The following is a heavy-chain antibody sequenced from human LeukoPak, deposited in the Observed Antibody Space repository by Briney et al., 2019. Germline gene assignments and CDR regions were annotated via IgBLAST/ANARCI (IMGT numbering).Heavy chain of an antibody. J-gene: IGHJ4*02. CDR3: ARELCSGGSCYFDY. CDR1: GGSISSGGYY. V-gene: IGHV4-31*03. CDR2: IYYSGST. Sequence: SETLSLTCTVSGGSISSGGYYWSWIRQHPGKGLEWIGYIYYSGSTYYNPSLKSRVTISVDTSKNQFSPKLSSVTAADTAVYYCARELCSGGSCYFDYWGQGTLVTVSS. D-gene: IGHD2-15*01.